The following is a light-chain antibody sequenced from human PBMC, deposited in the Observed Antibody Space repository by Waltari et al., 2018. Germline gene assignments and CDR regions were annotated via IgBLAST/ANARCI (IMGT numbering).Light chain of an antibody. CDR1: ALSKQY. CDR2: KDS. J-gene: IGLJ2*01. CDR3: QSADSSGSVV. Sequence: SFELTQPPSLSVFPGQTARITCSGDALSKQYAHWHQQRPGLAPVLVIYKDSERPSGIPERFSGSSSGTTVTLTISGVQAEDEADYYCQSADSSGSVVFGGGTKLTVL. V-gene: IGLV3-25*03.